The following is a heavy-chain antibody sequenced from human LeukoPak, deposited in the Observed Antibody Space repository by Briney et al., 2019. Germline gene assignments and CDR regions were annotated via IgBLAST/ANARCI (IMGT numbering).Heavy chain of an antibody. V-gene: IGHV1-69*06. D-gene: IGHD4-17*01. CDR3: ARDYGDYVFDY. CDR1: GGTFSSYA. Sequence: SVKVSCKASGGTFSSYAISWVRQAPGQGLEWMGGIFPIFGTANYAQKFQGRVTITADKSTSTAYMELSSLRSEDTAVYYCARDYGDYVFDYWGQGTLVTVSS. CDR2: IFPIFGTA. J-gene: IGHJ4*02.